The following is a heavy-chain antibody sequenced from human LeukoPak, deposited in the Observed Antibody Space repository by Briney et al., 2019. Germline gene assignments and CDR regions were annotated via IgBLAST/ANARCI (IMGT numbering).Heavy chain of an antibody. CDR1: GFTFSSYW. J-gene: IGHJ4*02. V-gene: IGHV3-74*01. CDR3: AKSVVAATYFDY. Sequence: PGGSLRLSCAASGFTFSSYWMHWVRQAPGKGLVWVSRIHSDGSSTTYADFVKGRFTISRDNAKNTLYLQMNSLRAEDTAVYYCAKSVVAATYFDYWGQGTLVTVSS. D-gene: IGHD2-15*01. CDR2: IHSDGSST.